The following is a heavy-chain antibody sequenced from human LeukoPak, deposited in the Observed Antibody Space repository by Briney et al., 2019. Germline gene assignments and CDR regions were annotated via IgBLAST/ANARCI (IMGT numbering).Heavy chain of an antibody. J-gene: IGHJ4*02. D-gene: IGHD3-22*01. Sequence: GGSLRLSCAASGFTFDDYAMHWVRQAPGKGLEWVSGISWNSGSIGYADSVKGRFTISRDNAKNSLYLQMNSLRAEDTALYYCAKDAELHYDSSGPFDYWGQGTLVTVSS. CDR1: GFTFDDYA. CDR2: ISWNSGSI. CDR3: AKDAELHYDSSGPFDY. V-gene: IGHV3-9*01.